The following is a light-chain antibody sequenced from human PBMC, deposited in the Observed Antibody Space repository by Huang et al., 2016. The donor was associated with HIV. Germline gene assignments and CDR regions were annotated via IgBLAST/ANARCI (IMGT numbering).Light chain of an antibody. CDR1: QSVTNN. Sequence: EILMTQSPATLSLSPGERATLSCGASQSVTNNLAWYQQKPGQAPRLLIYGVSTRATGIPARFSGSGSGTEFALNISSLQSEDSAVYYCQQYGNWPYTFGQGAKLEI. J-gene: IGKJ2*01. CDR2: GVS. CDR3: QQYGNWPYT. V-gene: IGKV3-15*01.